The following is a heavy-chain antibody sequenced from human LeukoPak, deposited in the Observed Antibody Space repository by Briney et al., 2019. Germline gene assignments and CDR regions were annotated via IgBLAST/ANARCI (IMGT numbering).Heavy chain of an antibody. CDR3: ARASRSGSYSIDY. V-gene: IGHV1-8*01. CDR2: MNPNSGNT. D-gene: IGHD1-26*01. CDR1: GYTVTSYD. Sequence: ASVKVSCTASGYTVTSYDINWVRQATGQGLEWMGWMNPNSGNTGYAQKFQGRVTMTRNTSISTAYMELSSLRSEDTAVYYCARASRSGSYSIDYWGQGTLVTVSS. J-gene: IGHJ4*02.